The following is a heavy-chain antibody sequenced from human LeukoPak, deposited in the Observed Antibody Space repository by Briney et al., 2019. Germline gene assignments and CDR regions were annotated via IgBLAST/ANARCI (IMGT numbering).Heavy chain of an antibody. CDR3: AREIAAAGFFDY. D-gene: IGHD6-13*01. V-gene: IGHV1-8*01. CDR2: MNPNSGNT. J-gene: IGHJ4*02. Sequence: ASVKVSCKASGYTFTSYDINWERQATGQGLEWMGWMNPNSGNTGYAQKFQGRVTMTRNTSISTAYMELSSLRSEDTAVYYCAREIAAAGFFDYWGQGTLVTVSS. CDR1: GYTFTSYD.